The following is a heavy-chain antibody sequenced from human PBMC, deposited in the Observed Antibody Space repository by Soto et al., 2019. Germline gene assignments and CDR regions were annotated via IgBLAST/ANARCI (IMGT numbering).Heavy chain of an antibody. CDR1: GFTFSSYA. D-gene: IGHD1-26*01. CDR2: ICSSRSNK. J-gene: IGHJ4*02. Sequence: GGSLRLSCAASGFTFSSYAMSWVRQAPGKGLEWVSDICSSRSNKYYADSVKGRFTISRDNAKNSLYLQMNSLRAEDTAVYYCARSGSLEYWGQGTLVTVSS. CDR3: ARSGSLEY. V-gene: IGHV3-48*01.